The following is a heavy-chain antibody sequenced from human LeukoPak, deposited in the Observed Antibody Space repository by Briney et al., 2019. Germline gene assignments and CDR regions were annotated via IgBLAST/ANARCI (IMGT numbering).Heavy chain of an antibody. Sequence: PSETLSLTCTVSGGSISSGGYYWSWIRQPPGKGLEWIGYIYHSGSTYYNPSLKSRVTISVDRSKNQFSLKLSFVTAADTAVYYCARGPRDSSGWYTGSYYFDYWGQGTLVTVSS. J-gene: IGHJ4*02. CDR2: IYHSGST. CDR3: ARGPRDSSGWYTGSYYFDY. V-gene: IGHV4-30-2*01. D-gene: IGHD6-19*01. CDR1: GGSISSGGYY.